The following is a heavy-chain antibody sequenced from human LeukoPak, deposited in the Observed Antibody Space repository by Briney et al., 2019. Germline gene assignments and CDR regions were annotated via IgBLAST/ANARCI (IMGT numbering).Heavy chain of an antibody. CDR1: GFTFSSYA. Sequence: GGSLRLTCAASGFTFSSYAMSWVRQAPGKGLEWVSFVSGSGLRTYYADSVKGRFTISRDNSKNTLYLQMKSLRADDTAVYYCAKGSEDDGDSSSNYWGQGTLVTVSS. J-gene: IGHJ4*02. V-gene: IGHV3-23*01. CDR2: VSGSGLRT. D-gene: IGHD2-21*01. CDR3: AKGSEDDGDSSSNY.